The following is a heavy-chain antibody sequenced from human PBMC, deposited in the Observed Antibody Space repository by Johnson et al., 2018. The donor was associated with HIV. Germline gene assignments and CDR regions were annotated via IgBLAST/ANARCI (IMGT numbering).Heavy chain of an antibody. CDR1: GFTVSSNY. CDR2: IKQDGSEK. CDR3: AKGAPWDI. J-gene: IGHJ3*02. Sequence: VQLVESGGGLVQPGVSLRLSCAASGFTVSSNYMSWVRQAPGKGLEWVANIKQDGSEKYYVDSVKGRFTISRDNSKNTLYLQMNSLRAEDTAVYYCAKGAPWDIWGQGTMVTVSS. V-gene: IGHV3-7*05.